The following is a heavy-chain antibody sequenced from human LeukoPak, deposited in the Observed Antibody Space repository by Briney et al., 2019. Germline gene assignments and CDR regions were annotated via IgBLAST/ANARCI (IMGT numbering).Heavy chain of an antibody. D-gene: IGHD2-15*01. Sequence: GASVKVSCKAYGYTFNAYGVTWVRQAPGQGPEWMGWISAYNGNTNYVQKFRGRVTMTIDTSTRTVYMELRSLRSDDTAVYYCARDCTGGGCYSIYWGQGTLATVSS. CDR3: ARDCTGGGCYSIY. CDR1: GYTFNAYG. CDR2: ISAYNGNT. V-gene: IGHV1-18*01. J-gene: IGHJ4*02.